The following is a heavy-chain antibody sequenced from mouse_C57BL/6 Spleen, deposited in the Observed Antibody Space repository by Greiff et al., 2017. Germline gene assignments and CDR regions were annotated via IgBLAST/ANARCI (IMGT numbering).Heavy chain of an antibody. V-gene: IGHV1-64*01. CDR2: IQPNSGST. CDR1: GYTFTSYW. D-gene: IGHD3-1*01. CDR3: ARQLGGGAYAVGD. J-gene: IGHJ4*01. Sequence: QVQLQQPGAELVKPGASVKLSCKASGYTFTSYWMHWVKQRPGQGLEWIGMIQPNSGSTNYNEKFKSKATLTADKSSSTAYMQLSSLTSEDSAVYYCARQLGGGAYAVGDWGQGASVTVAS.